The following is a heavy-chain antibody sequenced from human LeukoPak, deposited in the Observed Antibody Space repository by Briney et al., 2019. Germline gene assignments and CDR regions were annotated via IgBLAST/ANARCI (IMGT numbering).Heavy chain of an antibody. Sequence: GGSLRLSCAVYGFTFTTYTMHWVRQAPGKGLEWVAVISNDGSNKYYADSVEGRFTISSDNSNNTLYLQMNSLRTEDTAVYYCARRDNYDYWGQGTLVTVSS. CDR3: ARRDNYDY. J-gene: IGHJ4*02. D-gene: IGHD5-24*01. CDR1: GFTFTTYT. CDR2: ISNDGSNK. V-gene: IGHV3-30-3*01.